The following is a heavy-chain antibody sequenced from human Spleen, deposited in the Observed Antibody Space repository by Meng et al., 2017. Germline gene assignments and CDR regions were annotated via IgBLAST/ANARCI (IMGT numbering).Heavy chain of an antibody. CDR3: ARGPTTMAHDFNY. Sequence: QQGAAGLLKPSETRSLTCVVSGGSFSDYYWSWIRQPPGKGLEWIGEINHSGSTNYNPSLESRATISVATSQNNLSLKLSSVTAADSAVYYCARGPTTMAHDFNYWGQGTLVTVSS. D-gene: IGHD4-11*01. CDR1: GGSFSDYY. J-gene: IGHJ4*02. CDR2: INHSGST. V-gene: IGHV4-34*01.